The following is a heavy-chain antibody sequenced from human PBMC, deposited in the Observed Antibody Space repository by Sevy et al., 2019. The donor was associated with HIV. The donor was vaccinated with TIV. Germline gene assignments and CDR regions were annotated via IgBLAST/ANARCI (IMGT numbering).Heavy chain of an antibody. CDR3: ASHFPYYYDSSGADAFDI. Sequence: SETLSLTCTVSGGSISSYYWSWIRQPPGKGLEWIGYIHYSGSTNYNPSLKSRVTISVDTSKNQFSLKLSSVTAADTAVYYCASHFPYYYDSSGADAFDIWGQGTMVTVSS. CDR1: GGSISSYY. D-gene: IGHD3-22*01. CDR2: IHYSGST. J-gene: IGHJ3*02. V-gene: IGHV4-59*01.